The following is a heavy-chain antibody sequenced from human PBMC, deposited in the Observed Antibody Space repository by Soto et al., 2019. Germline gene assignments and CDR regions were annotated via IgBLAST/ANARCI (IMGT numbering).Heavy chain of an antibody. V-gene: IGHV4-31*03. CDR1: GGSISSGGYY. Sequence: SETLSLTCTVSGGSISSGGYYWSWIRQHPGKGLEWIGYIYYSGSTYYNPSLKSRVTISVETSKNQFSLKLSSVTAADTAVYYCATATRLSGYYFDAFDIWGQGTMVTVSS. J-gene: IGHJ3*02. CDR3: ATATRLSGYYFDAFDI. D-gene: IGHD3-22*01. CDR2: IYYSGST.